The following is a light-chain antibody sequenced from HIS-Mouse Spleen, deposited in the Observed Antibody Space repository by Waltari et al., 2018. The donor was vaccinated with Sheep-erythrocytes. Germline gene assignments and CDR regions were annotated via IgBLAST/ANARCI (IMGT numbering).Light chain of an antibody. CDR2: LNSDGSH. Sequence: QLVLTQSPSASASLGASVKLTCTLSSGHSSYAIAWHQQQPEKGPRYLMKLNSDGSHSKGDGIPDRFSGYSSGAERYLTSSSLQSEDEADYYCQTWGTGIQVFGGGTKLTVL. J-gene: IGLJ3*02. CDR1: SGHSSYA. CDR3: QTWGTGIQV. V-gene: IGLV4-69*01.